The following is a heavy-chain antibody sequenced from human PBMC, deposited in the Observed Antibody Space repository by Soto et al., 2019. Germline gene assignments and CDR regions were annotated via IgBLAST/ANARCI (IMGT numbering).Heavy chain of an antibody. CDR1: GYTFTSYD. J-gene: IGHJ6*03. Sequence: XSVKVSYKASGYTFTSYDINLVRHSTGQGLEWMGWMNPNSGNTGYAQKFQGRVTMTRNTSISTAYMELSSLRSEDTAVYYCATLGYDFWSGYPQDMDVWGKGTTVTVSS. CDR3: ATLGYDFWSGYPQDMDV. D-gene: IGHD3-3*01. CDR2: MNPNSGNT. V-gene: IGHV1-8*01.